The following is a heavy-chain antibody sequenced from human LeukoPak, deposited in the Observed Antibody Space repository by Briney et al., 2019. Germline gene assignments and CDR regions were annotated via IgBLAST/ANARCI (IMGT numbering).Heavy chain of an antibody. CDR2: ISAYNGNT. CDR1: GYTLTELS. Sequence: ASVKVSCKVSGYTLTELSMHWVRQAPGQGLEWMGWISAYNGNTNYAQKLQGRVTMTTDTSTSTAYMELRSLRSDDTAVYYCARDLGYSGYDRKNDYWGQGTLVTVSS. D-gene: IGHD5-12*01. V-gene: IGHV1-18*01. CDR3: ARDLGYSGYDRKNDY. J-gene: IGHJ4*02.